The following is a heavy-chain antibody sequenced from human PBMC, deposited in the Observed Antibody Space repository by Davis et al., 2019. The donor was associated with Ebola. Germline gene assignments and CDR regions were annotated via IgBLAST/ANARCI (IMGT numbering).Heavy chain of an antibody. Sequence: SETLSLTCAVYGGSFSGYYWSWIRQPPGKGLEWIGEINHSGSTNYNPSLKSRVTISVDTSKNQFSLKLSSVTAADTAVYYCAKIPSGGYYYYYGMDVCGKGTTVTVSS. CDR3: AKIPSGGYYYYYGMDV. J-gene: IGHJ6*04. D-gene: IGHD3-10*01. CDR2: INHSGST. V-gene: IGHV4-34*01. CDR1: GGSFSGYY.